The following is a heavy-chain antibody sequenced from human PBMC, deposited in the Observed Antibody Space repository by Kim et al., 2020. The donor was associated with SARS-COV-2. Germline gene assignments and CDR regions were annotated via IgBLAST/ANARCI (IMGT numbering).Heavy chain of an antibody. CDR2: IKQDGSDK. CDR1: GFTFGSYW. V-gene: IGHV3-7*01. Sequence: GGSLRLYCAASGFTFGSYWMSWVRQAPGKGLEWVANIKQDGSDKYYVDSVKGRFTISRDNAKNSLYLQMNNLRADDTAVYYCARPSAAGRLDYWGQGTLVTVSS. D-gene: IGHD6-13*01. CDR3: ARPSAAGRLDY. J-gene: IGHJ4*02.